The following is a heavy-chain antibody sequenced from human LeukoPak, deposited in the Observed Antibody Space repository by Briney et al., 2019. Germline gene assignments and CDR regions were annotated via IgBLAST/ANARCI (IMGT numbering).Heavy chain of an antibody. CDR3: AREVAVAGTTGDY. CDR2: IYYSGST. V-gene: IGHV4-39*07. J-gene: IGHJ4*02. Sequence: PSETLSLTCTVSGGSISSSSYYWGWIRQPPGKGLEWIGSIYYSGSTYYNPSLKSRVTISVDTSKNQFSLKLSSVTAADTAVYYCAREVAVAGTTGDYWGQGTLVTVSS. D-gene: IGHD6-19*01. CDR1: GGSISSSSYY.